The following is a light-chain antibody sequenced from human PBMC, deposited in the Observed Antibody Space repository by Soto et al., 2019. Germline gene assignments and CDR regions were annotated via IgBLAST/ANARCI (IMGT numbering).Light chain of an antibody. CDR3: QHYNNWPYT. Sequence: EIVMTQSPATLAVSPGERAALSCRASQSVSSNFAWYQQKPGQAPRLLIYGASSRATGTPARFSGSRSGTESTLAISSLQSEDFAVSYCQHYNNWPYTFGLGTKLEMK. CDR1: QSVSSN. V-gene: IGKV3-15*01. J-gene: IGKJ2*01. CDR2: GAS.